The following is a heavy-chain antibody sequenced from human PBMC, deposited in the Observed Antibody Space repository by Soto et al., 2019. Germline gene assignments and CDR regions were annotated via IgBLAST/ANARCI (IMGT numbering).Heavy chain of an antibody. CDR3: ARGRPSCSGGSCVVGDFDY. Sequence: QVQLKQWGAGLLKPSETLSLTCAVYDGSFSGYYWGWIRQPPGKGLEWIGEINHSGSTNYNPSLKRRVTISVDTSKIQFSLNLSSVTAADTAVYYCARGRPSCSGGSCVVGDFDYWGQGTLVTVSS. CDR2: INHSGST. D-gene: IGHD2-15*01. J-gene: IGHJ4*02. V-gene: IGHV4-34*01. CDR1: DGSFSGYY.